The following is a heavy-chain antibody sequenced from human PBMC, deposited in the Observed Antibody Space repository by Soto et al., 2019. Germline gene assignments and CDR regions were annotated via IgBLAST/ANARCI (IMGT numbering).Heavy chain of an antibody. V-gene: IGHV1-8*01. CDR2: MNPNSGNT. D-gene: IGHD3-16*02. J-gene: IGHJ6*03. CDR3: ARVSRFLGELSSFYYYYYMDV. Sequence: ASVKVSCKASGYTFTSYDINWVRQATGQGLEWMGWMNPNSGNTGYAQKFQGRVTMTRNTSISTAYMELSSLRSEDTAVYYCARVSRFLGELSSFYYYYYMDVWGKGTTVTVSS. CDR1: GYTFTSYD.